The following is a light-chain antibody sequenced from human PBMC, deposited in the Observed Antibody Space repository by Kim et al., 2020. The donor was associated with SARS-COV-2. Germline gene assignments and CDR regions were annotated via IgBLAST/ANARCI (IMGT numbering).Light chain of an antibody. Sequence: EIVLTQSPGTLSLSPGERATLSCRASQSIANNDLAWYQQKPGQAPRLLIRGASSRATGIPARFSGSGSGTEFTLTISRLESEDFAVYHCQQYGSSPLTFGEGTRLEIK. V-gene: IGKV3-20*01. J-gene: IGKJ5*01. CDR3: QQYGSSPLT. CDR1: QSIANND. CDR2: GAS.